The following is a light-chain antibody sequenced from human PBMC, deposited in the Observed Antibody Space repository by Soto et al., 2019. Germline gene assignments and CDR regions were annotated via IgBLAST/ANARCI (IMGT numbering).Light chain of an antibody. V-gene: IGKV2-28*01. CDR2: LGS. Sequence: DIVMTQTPLSLPVTPGEPASISCRSSQSLLDSNGYNFLDWYLQKPGQSPQLLIYLGSNRASGVPDRFSGSGSVTDFTLNISRVEAEDVGVYYCMQALQTPWTFGQGTKVELK. J-gene: IGKJ1*01. CDR1: QSLLDSNGYNF. CDR3: MQALQTPWT.